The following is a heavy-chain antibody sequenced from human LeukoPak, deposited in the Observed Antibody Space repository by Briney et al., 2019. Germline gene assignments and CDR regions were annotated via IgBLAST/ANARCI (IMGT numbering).Heavy chain of an antibody. CDR3: ARSSSGWYLFDY. J-gene: IGHJ4*02. D-gene: IGHD6-19*01. Sequence: GGSLRLSCAASGFTFSTYRMNWVRQAPGKGLEWLSYISGSSNTIYYADSVKGRFTISRDNAKNSLFLHMNSLRAGDTAIYYCARSSSGWYLFDYWGQGTLGTVSS. CDR2: ISGSSNTI. CDR1: GFTFSTYR. V-gene: IGHV3-48*01.